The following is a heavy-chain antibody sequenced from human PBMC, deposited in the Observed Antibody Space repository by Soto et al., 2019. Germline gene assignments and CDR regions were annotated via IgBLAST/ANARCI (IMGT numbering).Heavy chain of an antibody. V-gene: IGHV1-18*01. CDR2: ISAYNGNT. Sequence: QVQLVQSGAEVKKPGASVKVSCKASGYTFTSYGISWVRQAPGQGLEWMGWISAYNGNTNYAQKLQGRVTMTTDTATSTAYMELRSLRSDDTAVYDCAIWPNPHSGYDFARLESYYYYYMDVWGKGTTVTVSS. D-gene: IGHD5-12*01. CDR1: GYTFTSYG. CDR3: AIWPNPHSGYDFARLESYYYYYMDV. J-gene: IGHJ6*03.